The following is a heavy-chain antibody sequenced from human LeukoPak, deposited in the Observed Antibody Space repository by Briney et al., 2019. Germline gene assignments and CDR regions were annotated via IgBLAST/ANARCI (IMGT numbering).Heavy chain of an antibody. CDR3: ASGQGWLTDH. D-gene: IGHD5-12*01. CDR2: VQYSRGT. Sequence: SETLSLTCTVSGGSISNHYCNWIRQSPGKELEWIGYVQYSRGTNYNPSLKSRVTISLDTSKNQFFLQLSSVTAADTAVYHCASGQGWLTDHWGRGTLVAVSS. J-gene: IGHJ5*02. CDR1: GGSISNHY. V-gene: IGHV4-59*11.